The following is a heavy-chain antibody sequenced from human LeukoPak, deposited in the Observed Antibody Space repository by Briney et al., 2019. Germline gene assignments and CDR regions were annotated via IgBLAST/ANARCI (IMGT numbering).Heavy chain of an antibody. CDR2: IGGTGIYT. Sequence: GGSLRLSCAASGFTLSTYAMSWVRQAPGKGLEWVSTIGGTGIYTFYADSVKGRFTISRDNSENTLYLQMDSLRAEDTAVYYCATRPIPVAGNNFFGPWGQGALVTVSS. D-gene: IGHD6-19*01. J-gene: IGHJ5*02. CDR3: ATRPIPVAGNNFFGP. CDR1: GFTLSTYA. V-gene: IGHV3-23*01.